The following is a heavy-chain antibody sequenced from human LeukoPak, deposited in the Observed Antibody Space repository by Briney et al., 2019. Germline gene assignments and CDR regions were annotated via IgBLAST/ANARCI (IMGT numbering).Heavy chain of an antibody. D-gene: IGHD3-22*01. CDR3: ARQGRISMIVVLIEDAFDI. V-gene: IGHV4-4*02. Sequence: SETLSLTCAVSGGSISSSNWWSWVRQPPGKGLEWIGEIYHSGSTNYNPSLKSRVTISVDTSKNQFSLKLSSVTAADTAVYYCARQGRISMIVVLIEDAFDIWGQGTMVTVSS. J-gene: IGHJ3*02. CDR2: IYHSGST. CDR1: GGSISSSNW.